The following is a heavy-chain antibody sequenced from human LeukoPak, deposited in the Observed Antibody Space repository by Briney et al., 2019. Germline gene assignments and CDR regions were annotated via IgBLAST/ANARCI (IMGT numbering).Heavy chain of an antibody. J-gene: IGHJ3*02. CDR2: INSGGSST. D-gene: IGHD1-26*01. CDR1: GFTFSSHR. V-gene: IGHV3-74*01. Sequence: GGSLRLSCAASGFTFSSHRMHLVRQAPGKVLVWVSHINSGGSSTSYADSVRGRFTISRDNAKNTVDLQMNSLRAEDTAVYYCARGGSGCFDIWGQGTMVTVSS. CDR3: ARGGSGCFDI.